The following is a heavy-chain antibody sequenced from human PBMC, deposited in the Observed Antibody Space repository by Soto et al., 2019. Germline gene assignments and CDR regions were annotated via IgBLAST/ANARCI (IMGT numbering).Heavy chain of an antibody. Sequence: GASVKVSCKASGYTFTSYAMHWVRQAPGQRLEWMGWINAGNGNTKYSQKFQGRVTITRDTSASTAYMELSSLRSEDTAVYYCAREDRLGASPHYYSYAMDVWGQGPTVT. CDR3: AREDRLGASPHYYSYAMDV. V-gene: IGHV1-3*01. CDR1: GYTFTSYA. D-gene: IGHD3-10*01. CDR2: INAGNGNT. J-gene: IGHJ6*02.